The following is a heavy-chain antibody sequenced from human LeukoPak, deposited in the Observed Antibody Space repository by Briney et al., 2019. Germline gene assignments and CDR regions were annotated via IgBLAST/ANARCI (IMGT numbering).Heavy chain of an antibody. J-gene: IGHJ4*02. CDR2: VNPNSGGT. D-gene: IGHD7-27*01. V-gene: IGHV1-2*06. CDR1: GYTLIDFF. Sequence: ASVKVSCKASGYTLIDFFIQWVRQAPGQGLEWMGRVNPNSGGTEYPPNFQGRVTMTRDTSISATYMELNRLTSDDTAVYYCARDLSSTSNWEFDYWGQGTLVTVSS. CDR3: ARDLSSTSNWEFDY.